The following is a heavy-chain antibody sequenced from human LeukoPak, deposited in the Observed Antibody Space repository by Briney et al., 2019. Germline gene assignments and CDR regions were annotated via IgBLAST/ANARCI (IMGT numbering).Heavy chain of an antibody. CDR3: AGGGIAAAGISGLDY. D-gene: IGHD6-13*01. V-gene: IGHV1-8*01. J-gene: IGHJ4*02. Sequence: ASVEVSCKASGYTFTSYDINWVRQATGQGLEWMGWMNPNSGNTGYAQKFQGRVTMTRNTSISTAYMELSSLRSEDTAVYYCAGGGIAAAGISGLDYWGQGTLVTVSS. CDR2: MNPNSGNT. CDR1: GYTFTSYD.